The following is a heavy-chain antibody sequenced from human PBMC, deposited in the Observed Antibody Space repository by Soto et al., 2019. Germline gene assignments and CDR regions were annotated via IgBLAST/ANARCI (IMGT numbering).Heavy chain of an antibody. V-gene: IGHV3-21*01. CDR3: ASSPDPAWIDP. J-gene: IGHJ5*02. Sequence: GGSLRLSCAASGFTFSSYSMNWVRQAPGKGLEWVSSISSSSSYIYYADSVKGRFSISRDNAKNSLYLQMNSLRAEDTAVYYCASSPDPAWIDPWGQGTLVTVSS. CDR1: GFTFSSYS. CDR2: ISSSSSYI.